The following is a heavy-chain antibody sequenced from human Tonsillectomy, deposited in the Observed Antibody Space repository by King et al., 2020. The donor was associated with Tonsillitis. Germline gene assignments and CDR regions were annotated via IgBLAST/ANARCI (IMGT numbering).Heavy chain of an antibody. CDR3: ARDTYIFWNNYHLYYFDY. CDR1: GFTFNKYT. CDR2: ISSDGSNY. D-gene: IGHD3-3*01. Sequence: VQLQESGGGVVPPGRSLRLSCAASGFTFNKYTIHWVRQAPGKGLEWVEVISSDGSNYYYADSVKGRFTISRDNSKNTLYLQMNSVRPEDTAVYYCARDTYIFWNNYHLYYFDYWGQGSLVTVSS. V-gene: IGHV3-30-3*01. J-gene: IGHJ4*01.